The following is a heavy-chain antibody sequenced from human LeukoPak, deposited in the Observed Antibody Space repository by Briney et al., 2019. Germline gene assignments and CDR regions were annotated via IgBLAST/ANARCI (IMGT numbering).Heavy chain of an antibody. CDR1: GYTLTELS. D-gene: IGHD3-22*01. CDR3: ATPGRPSGSHYYYYYYMDV. J-gene: IGHJ6*03. CDR2: FDPEDGET. V-gene: IGHV1-24*01. Sequence: ASVKVSCKVSGYTLTELSMHWVRQAPGKGLEWMGGFDPEDGETIYAQKFQGRVTMTEDTSTDTAYMELSSLRSEDTAVYYCATPGRPSGSHYYYYYYMDVWGKGTTVTVSS.